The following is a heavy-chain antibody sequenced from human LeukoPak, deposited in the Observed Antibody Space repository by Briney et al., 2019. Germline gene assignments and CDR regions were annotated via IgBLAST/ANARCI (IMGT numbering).Heavy chain of an antibody. Sequence: GRSLRLSCAASGFTFSSYGMHWVRQAPGKGLEWVAVISYEGSNKYYADSVKGRFTISRDNSKNTLYLQMNSLRAEDTAVYYCAKMLVTESPPNFYYYYYGMDVWGQGTTVTVSS. CDR1: GFTFSSYG. CDR3: AKMLVTESPPNFYYYYYGMDV. D-gene: IGHD2-21*02. CDR2: ISYEGSNK. V-gene: IGHV3-30*18. J-gene: IGHJ6*02.